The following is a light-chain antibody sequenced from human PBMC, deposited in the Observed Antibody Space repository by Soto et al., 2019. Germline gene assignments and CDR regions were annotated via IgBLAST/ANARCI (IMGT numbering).Light chain of an antibody. J-gene: IGKJ4*01. CDR2: GAS. Sequence: EIVMTQSPATLSVSPGERATLSCRASQSVSSNLAWYQQKPGPAPRLLIYGASTRAAGIPARFSGSGSGTDFTLTISSLQSEDFVVYYCQQYNNWPPLTFGGGTKVEIK. CDR1: QSVSSN. V-gene: IGKV3-15*01. CDR3: QQYNNWPPLT.